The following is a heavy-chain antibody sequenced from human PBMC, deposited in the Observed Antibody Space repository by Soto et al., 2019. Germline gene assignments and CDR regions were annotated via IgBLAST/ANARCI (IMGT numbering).Heavy chain of an antibody. CDR1: GFTFSSYA. CDR3: AKGRSGGHFDY. D-gene: IGHD6-19*01. CDR2: IRGSGGST. V-gene: IGHV3-23*01. Sequence: EVQLLESGGGLVQPGGSLRLSCAASGFTFSSYAMNWVRQAPGKGLEWVSGIRGSGGSTYHADSAKGRFTISRDNSKNTLYLQMDILRAEDTAVYFCAKGRSGGHFDYWGQGTLVTVSS. J-gene: IGHJ4*02.